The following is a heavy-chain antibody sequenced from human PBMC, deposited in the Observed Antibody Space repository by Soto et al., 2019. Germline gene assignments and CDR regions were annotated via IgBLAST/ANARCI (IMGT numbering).Heavy chain of an antibody. V-gene: IGHV3-30*18. CDR1: GFTFNTYG. CDR2: ISYDGSDK. CDR3: AKSPNFYCSSPSCYKSYFDF. D-gene: IGHD2-2*02. Sequence: GGSLRLSCAASGFTFNTYGMHWVRQAPGKGLEWVAVISYDGSDKYYADSVKGRFIISRDNSKNTLYLQMNSLRAEDTAIYYCAKSPNFYCSSPSCYKSYFDFWGQGALVTVSS. J-gene: IGHJ4*02.